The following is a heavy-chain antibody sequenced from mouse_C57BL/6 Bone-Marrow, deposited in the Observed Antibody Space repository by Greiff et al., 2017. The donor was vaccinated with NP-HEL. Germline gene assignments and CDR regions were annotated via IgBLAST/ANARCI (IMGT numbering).Heavy chain of an antibody. J-gene: IGHJ1*03. Sequence: EVKVVESGGGLVQPGGSLSLSCAASGFTFTDYYMSWVRQPPGKALEWLGFIRNKANGYTTEYSASVKGRFTISRDNSQSILYLQMNALRAEDSATYYCARYQSRDWYFDVWGTGTTVTVSS. CDR1: GFTFTDYY. CDR2: IRNKANGYTT. V-gene: IGHV7-3*01. CDR3: ARYQSRDWYFDV.